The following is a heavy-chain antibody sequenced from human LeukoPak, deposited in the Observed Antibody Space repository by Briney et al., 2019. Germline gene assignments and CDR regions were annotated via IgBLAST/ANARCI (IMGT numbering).Heavy chain of an antibody. D-gene: IGHD2-15*01. CDR1: GYTFTSYG. V-gene: IGHV1-18*01. CDR2: ISTDNGHT. CDR3: AREGGRYCSGGSCYSSNGWYGGLNY. J-gene: IGHJ4*02. Sequence: ASVKVSCKASGYTFTSYGISWVRQAPGQGLEWMGWISTDNGHTNYARKVQGRVTMTTDTSTSTAYMELRSLRSDDTAVYYCAREGGRYCSGGSCYSSNGWYGGLNYWGQGTLVTVSS.